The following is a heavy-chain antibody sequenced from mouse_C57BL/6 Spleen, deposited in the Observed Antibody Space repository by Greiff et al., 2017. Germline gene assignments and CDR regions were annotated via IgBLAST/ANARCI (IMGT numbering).Heavy chain of an antibody. CDR2: IDPNSGST. J-gene: IGHJ3*01. Sequence: QVQLQQPGAELVKPGASVKLSCKASGYTFTSYWMHWVKQRPGRGLEWIGRIDPNSGSTNYNEKFKSKATLTVDKSSSTAYMQLSSLTSEDSAVYYCARSIYGNYSAWFAYWGQGTLVTVSA. V-gene: IGHV1-62-3*01. CDR3: ARSIYGNYSAWFAY. D-gene: IGHD2-1*01. CDR1: GYTFTSYW.